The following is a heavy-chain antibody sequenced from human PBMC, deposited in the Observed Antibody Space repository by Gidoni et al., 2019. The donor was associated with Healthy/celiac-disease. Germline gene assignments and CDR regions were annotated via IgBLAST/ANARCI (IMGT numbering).Heavy chain of an antibody. J-gene: IGHJ6*02. CDR3: AKVHREGEFYYYYGMDV. Sequence: QVQLVESGGGVVQPGRSLRLSCAASGFTFSNYGMHWVRQAPGKGLGWVAVISYDGSNKYYADSVKGRFTISRDNSKNTLYLQMSSLRAEDTAVYYCAKVHREGEFYYYYGMDVWGQGTTVTVSS. CDR2: ISYDGSNK. V-gene: IGHV3-30*18. CDR1: GFTFSNYG. D-gene: IGHD3-16*01.